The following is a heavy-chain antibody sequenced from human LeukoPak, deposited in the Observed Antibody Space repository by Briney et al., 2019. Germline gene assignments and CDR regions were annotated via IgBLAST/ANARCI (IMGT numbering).Heavy chain of an antibody. CDR3: ARIGGGQLAPFDY. CDR2: INPNSGGT. Sequence: ASVKVSCKASGYTFTGYYMHWVRQAPGQGLEWKGWINPNSGGTNYAQKFQGRVTMSRDTSISTAYMELSRLRSDDTAVYYCARIGGGQLAPFDYWGQGTLVTVSS. V-gene: IGHV1-2*02. CDR1: GYTFTGYY. J-gene: IGHJ4*02. D-gene: IGHD3-16*01.